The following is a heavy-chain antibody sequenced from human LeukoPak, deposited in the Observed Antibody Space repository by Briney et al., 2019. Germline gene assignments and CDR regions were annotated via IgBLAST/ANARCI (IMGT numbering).Heavy chain of an antibody. CDR1: GFTFSDYY. J-gene: IGHJ2*01. CDR2: ISSTDSIK. D-gene: IGHD6-19*01. Sequence: GGSLRLSCAASGFTFSDYYMSWIRQAPGKGLEWVSDISSTDSIKYYADSVKGRFTISRDNAKNSFYLQMNSLRAEDTAVYYCARESAVAGHWYFDLWGRGTLVTVSS. V-gene: IGHV3-11*01. CDR3: ARESAVAGHWYFDL.